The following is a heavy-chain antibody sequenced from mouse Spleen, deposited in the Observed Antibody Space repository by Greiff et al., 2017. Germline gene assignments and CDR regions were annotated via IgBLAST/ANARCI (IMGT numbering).Heavy chain of an antibody. CDR3: ARQTGNYPYYYAMDY. Sequence: VKLVESGPDLVAPSQSLSITCTVSGFSLTSYGVHWVRQPPGKGLEWLVVIWSDGSTTYNSALKSRLSISKDNSKSQVFLKMNSLQTDDTAMYYCARQTGNYPYYYAMDYWGQGTSVTVSS. CDR2: IWSDGST. CDR1: GFSLTSYG. J-gene: IGHJ4*01. V-gene: IGHV2-6-2*01. D-gene: IGHD2-1*01.